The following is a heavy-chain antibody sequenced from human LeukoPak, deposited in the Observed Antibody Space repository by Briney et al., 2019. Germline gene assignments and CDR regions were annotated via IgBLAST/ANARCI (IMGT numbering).Heavy chain of an antibody. J-gene: IGHJ6*02. CDR2: TSYDGSNK. CDR1: GFTVSGNY. Sequence: GGSLRLSCAASGFTVSGNYMTWVRQAPGKGLEWVAVTSYDGSNKYYADSVKGRFTISRDNSKNTLSLQMNSLRTEDPAVYYCAKGRVGANGYYYYGMDVWGQGTTVTVSS. D-gene: IGHD1-26*01. V-gene: IGHV3-30*18. CDR3: AKGRVGANGYYYYGMDV.